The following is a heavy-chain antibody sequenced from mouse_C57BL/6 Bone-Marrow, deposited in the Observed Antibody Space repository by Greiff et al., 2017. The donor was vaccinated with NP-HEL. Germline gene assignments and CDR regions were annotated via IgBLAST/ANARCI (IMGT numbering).Heavy chain of an antibody. D-gene: IGHD1-1*01. J-gene: IGHJ4*01. CDR2: IHPNSGST. CDR1: GYTFTSYW. V-gene: IGHV1-64*01. CDR3: ARLNYGYAMDY. Sequence: QLQQPGAELVKPGASVKLSCKASGYTFTSYWMHWVKQRPGQGLEWIGMIHPNSGSTNYNEKFKSKATLTVDKSSSTAYMQLSSLTSEDSAVYYCARLNYGYAMDYWGQGTSVTVSS.